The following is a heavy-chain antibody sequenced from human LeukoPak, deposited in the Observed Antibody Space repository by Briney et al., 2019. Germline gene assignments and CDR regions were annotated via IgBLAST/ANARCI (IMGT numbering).Heavy chain of an antibody. V-gene: IGHV1-18*01. Sequence: ASVKVSCKASGYAFTSYGISWVRQAPGQGLGWMGWISAYNGNTNYAQKLQGRVTMTTDTSTSTAYMELRSLRSDDTAVYYCARDQGYDILTGYYSWWGQGTLVTVSS. D-gene: IGHD3-9*01. CDR2: ISAYNGNT. CDR3: ARDQGYDILTGYYSW. CDR1: GYAFTSYG. J-gene: IGHJ4*02.